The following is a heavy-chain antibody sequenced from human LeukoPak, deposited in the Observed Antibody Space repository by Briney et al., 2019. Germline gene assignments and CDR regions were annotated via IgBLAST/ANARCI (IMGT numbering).Heavy chain of an antibody. CDR3: ARDRYCSSTSCALFDP. V-gene: IGHV4-4*07. Sequence: PSETLSLTCNVSGGSISSYYWSWIRQPAGKGLEWIGRIYTSGSTNYNPSLKSRVTMSVDTSKNQFSLKLSSVTAADTAAYYCARDRYCSSTSCALFDPWGQGTLVTVSS. CDR2: IYTSGST. CDR1: GGSISSYY. J-gene: IGHJ5*02. D-gene: IGHD2-2*01.